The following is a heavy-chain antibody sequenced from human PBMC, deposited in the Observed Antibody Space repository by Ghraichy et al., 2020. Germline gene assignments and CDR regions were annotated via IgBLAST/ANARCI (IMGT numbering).Heavy chain of an antibody. J-gene: IGHJ4*02. CDR2: ISSSSYT. Sequence: GESLNISCAASGFTFSDYYMSWIRQAPGKGLEWVSYISSSSYTNYADSVKGRFTISRDNAKNSLYLQMNSLRAEDTAGYYCARAVDTAMVDLDYWGQGTLVTVSS. D-gene: IGHD5-18*01. CDR3: ARAVDTAMVDLDY. CDR1: GFTFSDYY. V-gene: IGHV3-11*06.